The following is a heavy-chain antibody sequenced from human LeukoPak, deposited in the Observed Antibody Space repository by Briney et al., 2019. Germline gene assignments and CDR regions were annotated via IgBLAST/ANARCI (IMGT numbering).Heavy chain of an antibody. V-gene: IGHV1-2*02. CDR3: ASSSGGNLRGDPYYYYYMDV. Sequence: ASVKVSCKASGGTFSTYAIIWVRQAPGQGLEWMGWINPNSGGTNYAQKFQGRVTMTRDTSISTAYMELSSLRSEDTAVYYCASSSGGNLRGDPYYYYYMDVWGKGTTVTVSS. D-gene: IGHD4-23*01. CDR2: INPNSGGT. J-gene: IGHJ6*03. CDR1: GGTFSTYA.